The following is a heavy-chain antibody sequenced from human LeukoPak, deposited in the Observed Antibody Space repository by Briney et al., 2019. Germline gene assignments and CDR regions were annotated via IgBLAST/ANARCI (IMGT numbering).Heavy chain of an antibody. CDR3: ARDTTTVTHYYYYGMDV. Sequence: GGSLRLSCAASGFTVSSYWMSWVRQAAGKGLEWVANRKQDGSEKYYVDSVKGRFTISRDNAKNSLYLQMNSLRAEDTAVYYCARDTTTVTHYYYYGMDVWGQGTTVTVSS. D-gene: IGHD4-17*01. J-gene: IGHJ6*02. CDR1: GFTVSSYW. CDR2: RKQDGSEK. V-gene: IGHV3-7*01.